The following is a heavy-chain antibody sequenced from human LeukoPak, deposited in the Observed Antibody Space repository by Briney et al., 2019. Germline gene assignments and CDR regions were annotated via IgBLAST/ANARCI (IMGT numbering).Heavy chain of an antibody. Sequence: PGGSLRLSCAASGLTFSFYWMSGVRQAPGKGLEWVANIKEDGSEKYYVDSVKGRFTISRDNAKNSLFLQLDSLRAEDTAVYYCARGKYYFDYWGQGTLVTVSS. J-gene: IGHJ4*02. CDR1: GLTFSFYW. CDR2: IKEDGSEK. CDR3: ARGKYYFDY. V-gene: IGHV3-7*05.